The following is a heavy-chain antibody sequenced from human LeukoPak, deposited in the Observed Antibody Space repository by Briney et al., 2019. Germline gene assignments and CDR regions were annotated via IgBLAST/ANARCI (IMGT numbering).Heavy chain of an antibody. CDR2: IPYAGSNR. J-gene: IGHJ6*02. V-gene: IGHV3-30*02. CDR3: AKSVHFWSGYSYYYYGMDV. Sequence: PGMSLRLSCAASGCIFSNYGIHWVRQAPGKGLEWVAFIPYAGSNRYYAESVKGRFTISRDNSKNSLYLQMNSLRVEDTAVYYCAKSVHFWSGYSYYYYGMDVWGQGTTVTVSS. CDR1: GCIFSNYG. D-gene: IGHD3-3*02.